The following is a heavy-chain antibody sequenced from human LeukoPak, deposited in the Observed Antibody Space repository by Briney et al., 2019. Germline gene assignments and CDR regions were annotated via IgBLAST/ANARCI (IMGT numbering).Heavy chain of an antibody. Sequence: SAKVSCKASGGTFSSYAISWVRQAPGQGLEWMGGIIPIFGTANYAQKFQGRVTITADESTSTAYMELSSLRSEDTAVYYCARGLAYGGNRKDAFDIWGQGTMVAVSS. J-gene: IGHJ3*02. D-gene: IGHD4-23*01. CDR2: IIPIFGTA. V-gene: IGHV1-69*01. CDR1: GGTFSSYA. CDR3: ARGLAYGGNRKDAFDI.